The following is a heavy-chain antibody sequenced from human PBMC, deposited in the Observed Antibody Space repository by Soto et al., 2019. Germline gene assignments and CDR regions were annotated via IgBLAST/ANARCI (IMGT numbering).Heavy chain of an antibody. CDR2: IYYSGST. V-gene: IGHV4-59*01. J-gene: IGHJ6*03. D-gene: IGHD2-2*01. Sequence: SETLSLTCTVSGGSISSYYWSWIRQPPGKGLEWIGYIYYSGSTNYNPSLKSRVTISVDTSKNQFSLKLSSVTAADTAVYYCARDKGRICSSTSCYDGGIYYYYYYMDVWGKGTTVTVSS. CDR3: ARDKGRICSSTSCYDGGIYYYYYYMDV. CDR1: GGSISSYY.